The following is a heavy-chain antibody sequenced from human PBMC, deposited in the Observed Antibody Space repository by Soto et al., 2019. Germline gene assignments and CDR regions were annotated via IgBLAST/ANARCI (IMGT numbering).Heavy chain of an antibody. CDR1: GYSFTSYW. J-gene: IGHJ6*02. CDR2: IYPGDSDT. CDR3: ARHVRPRYYYYGMDV. Sequence: GESLKISCKGSGYSFTSYWIGWVRQMPGKGLEWMRIIYPGDSDTRYSPSFQGQVTISADKSISTAYLQWSSLKASDTAMYYCARHVRPRYYYYGMDVWGQGTTVTVS. D-gene: IGHD2-8*01. V-gene: IGHV5-51*01.